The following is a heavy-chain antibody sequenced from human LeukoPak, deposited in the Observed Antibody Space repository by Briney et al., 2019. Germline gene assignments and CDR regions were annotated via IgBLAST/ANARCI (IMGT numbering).Heavy chain of an antibody. Sequence: GGSLRLSCAASGFTFSSYEMNWVRQAPGKGLEWVSYISSSGSTIYYADSVKGRFTISRDNAKNSLHLQMNSLRAEDTAVYYCARIGEDGMDVWGKGTTVTVSS. CDR1: GFTFSSYE. V-gene: IGHV3-48*03. CDR3: ARIGEDGMDV. CDR2: ISSSGSTI. J-gene: IGHJ6*04.